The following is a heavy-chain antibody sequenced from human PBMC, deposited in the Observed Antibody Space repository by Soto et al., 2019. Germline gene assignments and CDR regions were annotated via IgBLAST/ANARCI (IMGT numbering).Heavy chain of an antibody. V-gene: IGHV3-23*01. CDR1: GFTFSNYA. CDR3: ARGDGYDPYSYFDY. J-gene: IGHJ4*02. CDR2: ISGSGGST. D-gene: IGHD5-12*01. Sequence: GGSLRLSCAASGFTFSNYAMTWVRQAPGKGLEWVSAISGSGGSTYYADSVKGRFTISRDNSKNTLYLQMNSLRADDTAVYYCARGDGYDPYSYFDYWGQGILVTVSS.